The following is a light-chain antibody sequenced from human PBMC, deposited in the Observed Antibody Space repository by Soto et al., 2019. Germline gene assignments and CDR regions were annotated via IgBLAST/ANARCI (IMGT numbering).Light chain of an antibody. J-gene: IGKJ2*01. CDR1: ASVLSSSNNKNY. Sequence: DFVMTQTTDSLAVSLGERATINCTSSASVLSSSNNKNYLAWYQQKPGQPPKLLIYWASTPDSGVPDLFSGSWSGTDFTLTISSLQAEDVAVYYCQQYYSTPYTFGQGTKVDIK. CDR2: WAS. CDR3: QQYYSTPYT. V-gene: IGKV4-1*01.